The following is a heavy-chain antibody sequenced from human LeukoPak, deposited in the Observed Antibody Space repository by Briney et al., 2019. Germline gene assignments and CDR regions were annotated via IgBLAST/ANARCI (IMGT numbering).Heavy chain of an antibody. CDR1: GGTFSSYA. V-gene: IGHV1-69*05. D-gene: IGHD3-22*01. J-gene: IGHJ3*02. Sequence: SVKVSCKASGGTFSSYAISWVRQAPGQGLEWMGGIIPIFGTANYAQKFQGRVTITTDESTSTAYMELSSLRSEDTAVYYCASSNYYDSRNAFDIWGQGTMVTVSS. CDR2: IIPIFGTA. CDR3: ASSNYYDSRNAFDI.